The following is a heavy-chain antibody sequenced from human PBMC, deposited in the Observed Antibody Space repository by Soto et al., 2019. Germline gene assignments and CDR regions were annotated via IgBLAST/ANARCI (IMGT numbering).Heavy chain of an antibody. D-gene: IGHD5-12*01. Sequence: QVQLVESGGGVVQPGRSLRLSCAASGLTIRSYAMHWVRQAPGKGLEWVAVISYDGSKKFHADAVKGRFTISRDNSKNTLYLQMNSLRAEDTAVYYCARDRAVATPNWFDPWGQGNLVTVSS. CDR1: GLTIRSYA. J-gene: IGHJ5*02. V-gene: IGHV3-30-3*01. CDR2: ISYDGSKK. CDR3: ARDRAVATPNWFDP.